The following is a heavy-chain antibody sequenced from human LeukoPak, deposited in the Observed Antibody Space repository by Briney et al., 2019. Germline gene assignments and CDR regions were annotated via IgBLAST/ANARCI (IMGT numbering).Heavy chain of an antibody. CDR1: GGTFSSYT. V-gene: IGHV1-69*02. CDR3: ARTSCSSTSCAPNAFDI. J-gene: IGHJ3*02. Sequence: SVKVSCKASGGTFSSYTISWVRQAPGQGLEWMGRIIPILGIANYAQKFQGRVTITADKSTSTAYMELSSLRSEDTAVYYCARTSCSSTSCAPNAFDIWGQGTMVTASS. CDR2: IIPILGIA. D-gene: IGHD2-2*01.